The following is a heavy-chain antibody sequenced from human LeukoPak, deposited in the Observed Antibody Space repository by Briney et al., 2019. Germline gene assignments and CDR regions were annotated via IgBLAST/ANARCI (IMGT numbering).Heavy chain of an antibody. CDR1: GFTFTTHA. J-gene: IGHJ4*02. Sequence: GGSLRLSCAASGFTFTTHAMHWVRQAPGMGLEWVAFIWFDGSNKYYADSVKGRFTISKDNSENTLYLQMNSLRAEDTAVYYCARARDLPYYGSGSPDYWGQGTLVTVSS. V-gene: IGHV3-30*02. CDR3: ARARDLPYYGSGSPDY. CDR2: IWFDGSNK. D-gene: IGHD3-10*01.